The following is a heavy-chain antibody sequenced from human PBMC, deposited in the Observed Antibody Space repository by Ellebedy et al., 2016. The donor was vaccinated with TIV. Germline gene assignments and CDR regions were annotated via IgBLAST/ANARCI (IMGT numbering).Heavy chain of an antibody. CDR2: ISGSGSNI. CDR1: GFTFSDHY. CDR3: ASGYSYGDDAFDI. V-gene: IGHV3-11*01. D-gene: IGHD5-18*01. J-gene: IGHJ3*02. Sequence: PGGSLRLSCAASGFTFSDHYMSWIRQAPGQGLEWVSYISGSGSNIYYTDSVKGRFTISRDNAKNSLYLRMNSLRAEDTAVYYCASGYSYGDDAFDIWGQGTMVTVSS.